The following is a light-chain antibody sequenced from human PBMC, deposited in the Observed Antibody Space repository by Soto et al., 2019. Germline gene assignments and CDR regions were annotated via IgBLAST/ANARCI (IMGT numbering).Light chain of an antibody. J-gene: IGLJ1*01. CDR3: VSYTHPGTYV. V-gene: IGLV2-14*03. CDR1: SIDLNDYSS. CDR2: DVT. Sequence: QSALTQPASVSASRGQSITISCTGPSIDLNDYSSVSWYQHRPGEAPALTIFDVTYRPSDVSDRFSGSQSGNTASLTISGLLPEDEAEYYCVSYTHPGTYVFGPGTKLTVL.